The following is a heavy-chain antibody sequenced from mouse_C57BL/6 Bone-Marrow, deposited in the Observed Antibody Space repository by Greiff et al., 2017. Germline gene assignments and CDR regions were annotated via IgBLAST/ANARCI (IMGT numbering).Heavy chain of an antibody. D-gene: IGHD1-1*01. Sequence: QVQLQQPGAELVRPGSSVKLSCKASGYTFTSYWMHWVKQRPIQGLEWIGNIDPSDSETHYNQKFKDKATLTVDKSSSTAYMQLSSLTSEDSAVYYGARTDYGSSPWFAYWGQGTLVTVSA. V-gene: IGHV1-52*01. CDR2: IDPSDSET. CDR3: ARTDYGSSPWFAY. CDR1: GYTFTSYW. J-gene: IGHJ3*01.